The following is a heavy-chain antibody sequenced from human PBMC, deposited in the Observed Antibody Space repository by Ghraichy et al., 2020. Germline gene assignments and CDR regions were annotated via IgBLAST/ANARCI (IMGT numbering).Heavy chain of an antibody. CDR3: AKERIVAAAGPEYFQH. V-gene: IGHV3-30*02. J-gene: IGHJ1*01. CDR2: IRYDGSNK. Sequence: GGSLRLSCAASGFTFSSYGMHWVRQAPGKGLEWVAFIRYDGSNKYYADSVKGRFTISRDNSKNTLYLQMNRLGAEDTAVYYCAKERIVAAAGPEYFQHWGQGTLVTVSS. D-gene: IGHD6-13*01. CDR1: GFTFSSYG.